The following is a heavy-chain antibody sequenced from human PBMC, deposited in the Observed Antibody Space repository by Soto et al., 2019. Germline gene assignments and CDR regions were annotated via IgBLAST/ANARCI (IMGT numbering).Heavy chain of an antibody. D-gene: IGHD3-9*01. J-gene: IGHJ6*02. CDR1: GGTTSSNNW. V-gene: IGHV4-4*02. Sequence: ETLSLTCADSGGTTSSNNWRSLARQPRGKWLGWIGEIYHSGSANYNQSLKTRVTISVDKSKNQFSLKLSSVTAADTAVYYCARVAVDILTGYYYYGMDVWGQGTTVTVSS. CDR3: ARVAVDILTGYYYYGMDV. CDR2: IYHSGSA.